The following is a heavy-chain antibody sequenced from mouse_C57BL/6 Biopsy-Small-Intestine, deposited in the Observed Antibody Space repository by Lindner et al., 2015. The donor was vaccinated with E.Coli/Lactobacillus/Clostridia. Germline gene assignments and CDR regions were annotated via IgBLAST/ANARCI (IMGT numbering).Heavy chain of an antibody. CDR1: GYTFTNYG. CDR3: VVEGRYIGNCCFDY. Sequence: SVKVSCKASGYTFTNYGISWVRQAPGQGLEWMGWISGYNGNTNYAQKLQDRVTMTTDTSTGTAYMELRSLRSDDTAVYYCVVEGRYIGNCCFDYWGQGTLVTVSS. J-gene: IGHJ4*01. D-gene: IGHD4-1*02. V-gene: IGHV1-7*01. CDR2: ISGYNGNT.